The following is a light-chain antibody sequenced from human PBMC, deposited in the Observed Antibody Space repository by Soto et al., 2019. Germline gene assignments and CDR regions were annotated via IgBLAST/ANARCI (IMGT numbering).Light chain of an antibody. CDR3: SSYTSSSTLVV. Sequence: QSALTQPASVSGSPGQSITISCTGTSSDVGGYNSVSWYQQHPGKAPKLMIYDVSNRPSGVSNRFSGSKSGNTASLTISGLQAEDEADYYCSSYTSSSTLVVFGGGTKLPS. V-gene: IGLV2-14*01. J-gene: IGLJ2*01. CDR2: DVS. CDR1: SSDVGGYNS.